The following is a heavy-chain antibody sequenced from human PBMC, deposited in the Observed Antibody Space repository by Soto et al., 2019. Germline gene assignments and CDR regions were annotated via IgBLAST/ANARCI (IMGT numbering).Heavy chain of an antibody. CDR1: GGTFSSYA. J-gene: IGHJ4*02. CDR2: IIPIFGTP. V-gene: IGHV1-69*01. Sequence: QVQLVQSGAEVKKPGSSMKVSCKASGGTFSSYATSWVRQAPGQGLEWMGGIIPIFGTPNYAQKFQGRVTITADGSTSTAYMELSSPRSEDTAVYFCATAHCGSTSCYYGYWGQGTLVTVSS. D-gene: IGHD2-2*01. CDR3: ATAHCGSTSCYYGY.